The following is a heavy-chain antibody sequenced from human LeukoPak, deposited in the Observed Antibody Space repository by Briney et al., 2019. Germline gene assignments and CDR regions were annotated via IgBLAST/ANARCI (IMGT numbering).Heavy chain of an antibody. D-gene: IGHD1-1*01. Sequence: GGSLRLSCAASGFTFSSYGMHWVRQAPGKGLEWVAFIRYDGSNKCYADSVQGRFTISRDNSKNTLYLQMNSLRAEDTAVYYCAKGGWNDLGDNWFDPWGQGTLVTVSS. CDR3: AKGGWNDLGDNWFDP. V-gene: IGHV3-30*02. J-gene: IGHJ5*02. CDR1: GFTFSSYG. CDR2: IRYDGSNK.